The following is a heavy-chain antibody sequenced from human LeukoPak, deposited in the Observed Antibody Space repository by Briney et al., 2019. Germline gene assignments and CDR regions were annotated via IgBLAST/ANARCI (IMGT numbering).Heavy chain of an antibody. Sequence: GGPLRLSCAASGFTFSTYSMNWVRQAPGKGLEWVSCISSSSSYIYNADSVKGRFTISRDNAKNSLYLQMNSLRAEDTAAYYCARGPATYYQYYMDVWGKGTTVTVSS. CDR1: GFTFSTYS. CDR3: ARGPATYYQYYMDV. CDR2: ISSSSSYI. J-gene: IGHJ6*03. V-gene: IGHV3-21*01. D-gene: IGHD2-2*01.